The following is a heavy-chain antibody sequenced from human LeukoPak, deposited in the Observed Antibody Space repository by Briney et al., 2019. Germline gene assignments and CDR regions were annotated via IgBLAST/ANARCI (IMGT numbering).Heavy chain of an antibody. CDR3: ARPSYSGSLRSQVAFDI. CDR2: IIPIFGTA. CDR1: GGTFSSYA. J-gene: IGHJ3*02. D-gene: IGHD1-26*01. Sequence: SVKVSCKASGGTFSSYAISWVRQAPGQGLEWMGGIIPIFGTANYAQKFQGRVTITTDESTSTAYMELSSLRSEDTAVYYCARPSYSGSLRSQVAFDIWGQGTMVTVSS. V-gene: IGHV1-69*05.